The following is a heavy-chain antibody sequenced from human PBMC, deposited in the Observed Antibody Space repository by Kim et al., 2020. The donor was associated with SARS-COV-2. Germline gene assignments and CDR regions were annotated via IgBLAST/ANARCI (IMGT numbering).Heavy chain of an antibody. CDR2: ISSSSSYI. J-gene: IGHJ4*02. Sequence: GGSLRLSCAASGFTFSSYSMNWVRQAPGKGLEWVSSISSSSSYIYYADSVKGRFTISRDNAKNSLYLQMNSLRAEDTAVYYCARSRITIFGVVPGFDYWGQGTLVTVSS. CDR1: GFTFSSYS. CDR3: ARSRITIFGVVPGFDY. D-gene: IGHD3-3*01. V-gene: IGHV3-21*01.